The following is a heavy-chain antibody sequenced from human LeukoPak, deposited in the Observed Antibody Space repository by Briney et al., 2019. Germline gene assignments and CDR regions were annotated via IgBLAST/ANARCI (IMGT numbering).Heavy chain of an antibody. CDR2: IYYSGST. D-gene: IGHD1-26*01. Sequence: PSETLSLTCTVSGGSISSYYWSWIRQPPGKGLEWIGYIYYSGSTNYNPSPKSRVTISVDTSKNQFSLKLSSVTAADTAVYYCARERDSDYYYMDVWGKGTTVTVSS. CDR1: GGSISSYY. CDR3: ARERDSDYYYMDV. V-gene: IGHV4-59*01. J-gene: IGHJ6*03.